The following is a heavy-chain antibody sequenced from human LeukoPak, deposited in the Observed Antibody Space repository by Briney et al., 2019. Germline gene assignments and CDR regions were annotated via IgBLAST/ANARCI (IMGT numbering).Heavy chain of an antibody. J-gene: IGHJ4*02. CDR2: IYYSGST. V-gene: IGHV4-59*01. CDR1: GGSISSYY. CDR3: ARIYVGGSLDY. Sequence: SETLSLTCTVAGGSISSYYWSWIRQPPGKGLEWIGYIYYSGSTNYNPSLKSRVTISVDTSKNQFSLKLSSVTAADTAVYYCARIYVGGSLDYWGQGTLVTVSS. D-gene: IGHD2-15*01.